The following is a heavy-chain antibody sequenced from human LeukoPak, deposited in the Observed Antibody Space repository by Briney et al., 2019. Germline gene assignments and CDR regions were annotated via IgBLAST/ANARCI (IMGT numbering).Heavy chain of an antibody. D-gene: IGHD3-10*01. V-gene: IGHV1-2*02. CDR3: ARDIGVRAYYYYYMDV. J-gene: IGHJ6*03. CDR1: GYTFTGYY. CDR2: INPNSGGT. Sequence: ASVKVSCKASGYTFTGYYMHWVRQAPGQGLEWMGWINPNSGGTNYAQKFQGRVTMTRDTSISTAYMELSRLRSDDTAVYYCARDIGVRAYYYYYMDVWGKGTTVTVSS.